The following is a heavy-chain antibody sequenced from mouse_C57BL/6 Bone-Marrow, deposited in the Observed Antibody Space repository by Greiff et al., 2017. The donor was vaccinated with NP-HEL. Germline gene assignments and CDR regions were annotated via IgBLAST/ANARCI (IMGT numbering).Heavy chain of an antibody. J-gene: IGHJ3*01. CDR2: INPNNGGT. V-gene: IGHV1-26*01. CDR3: ARSLYYYGSSIAY. Sequence: VQLQQSGPELVKPGASVKISCKASGYTFTDYYMNWVKQSHGKSLEWIGDINPNNGGTSYNQKFKGKATLTVDKSSSTAYMELRSLTSEDSAVYYCARSLYYYGSSIAYWGQGTLVTVSA. D-gene: IGHD1-1*01. CDR1: GYTFTDYY.